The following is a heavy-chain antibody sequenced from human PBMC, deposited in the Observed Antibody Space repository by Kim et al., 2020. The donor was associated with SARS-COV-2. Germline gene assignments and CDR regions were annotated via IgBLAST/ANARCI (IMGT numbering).Heavy chain of an antibody. CDR2: IYYSGST. V-gene: IGHV4-39*01. Sequence: SETLSLTCTVSGGSISSSSYYWGWIRQPPGKGLEWIGSIYYSGSTYYNPSLKSRVTISVDTSKNQFSLKLSSVTAADTAVYYCARLPRGGRSAPDSSSWISQFDYWGQGTLVTVSS. D-gene: IGHD6-13*01. CDR1: GGSISSSSYY. CDR3: ARLPRGGRSAPDSSSWISQFDY. J-gene: IGHJ4*02.